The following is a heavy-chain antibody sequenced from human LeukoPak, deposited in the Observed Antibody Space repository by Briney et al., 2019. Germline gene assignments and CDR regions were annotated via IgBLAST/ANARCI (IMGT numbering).Heavy chain of an antibody. CDR3: ARGSGYCDSTSCPLFDY. CDR1: GGSISSYY. V-gene: IGHV4-59*01. Sequence: KTSETLSLTCTVSGGSISSYYWSWIRQPPGKGLEWIGYIYNSGSTNYNPSLKSPVTISVDTSKNQFSLKLSFVTAADTAVYYCARGSGYCDSTSCPLFDYWGQGTLVTVSS. CDR2: IYNSGST. D-gene: IGHD2-2*01. J-gene: IGHJ4*02.